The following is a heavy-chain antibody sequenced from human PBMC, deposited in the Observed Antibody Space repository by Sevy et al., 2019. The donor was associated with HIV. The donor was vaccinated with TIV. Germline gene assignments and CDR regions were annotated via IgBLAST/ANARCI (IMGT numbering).Heavy chain of an antibody. V-gene: IGHV3-48*03. CDR2: IGNSGVSI. CDR3: ARDLPPSATTVAHFDY. D-gene: IGHD4-17*01. CDR1: GFSFSSYE. Sequence: GGSLRLSCAATGFSFSSYEMNWVRQAPGKGLEWVSYIGNSGVSIYDSDTVKGPITISRDNVRNSLYLQMKGLRAEDTAVYYCARDLPPSATTVAHFDYWGQGTLVTVSS. J-gene: IGHJ4*02.